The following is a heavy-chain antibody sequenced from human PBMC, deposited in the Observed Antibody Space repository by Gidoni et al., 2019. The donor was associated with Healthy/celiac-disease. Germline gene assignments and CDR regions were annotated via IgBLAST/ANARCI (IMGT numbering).Heavy chain of an antibody. D-gene: IGHD6-13*01. CDR1: GFTFSSYA. V-gene: IGHV3-30*04. CDR2: ISYDGSNK. CDR3: ARAAPSIAAAG. Sequence: QVQLVASGGGVVQPGRSLRLSCAASGFTFSSYAMHWVRQAPGKGLEWVAVISYDGSNKYYADSVKGRFTISRDNSKNTLYLQMNSLRAEDTAVYYCARAAPSIAAAGWGQGTLVTVSS. J-gene: IGHJ1*01.